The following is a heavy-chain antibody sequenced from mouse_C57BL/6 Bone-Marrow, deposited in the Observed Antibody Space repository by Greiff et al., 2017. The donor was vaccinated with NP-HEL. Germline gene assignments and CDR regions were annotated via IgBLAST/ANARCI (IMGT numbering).Heavy chain of an antibody. D-gene: IGHD1-1*01. CDR1: GYSITSGYY. CDR2: ISYDGSN. Sequence: ESGPGLVKPSQSLSLTCSVTGYSITSGYYWNWIRQFPGNKLEWMGYISYDGSNNYNPSLKNRISITRDTSKNQFFLKLNSVTTEDTATYYCARTYGKGDYFDYWGQGTTLTVSS. CDR3: ARTYGKGDYFDY. J-gene: IGHJ2*01. V-gene: IGHV3-6*01.